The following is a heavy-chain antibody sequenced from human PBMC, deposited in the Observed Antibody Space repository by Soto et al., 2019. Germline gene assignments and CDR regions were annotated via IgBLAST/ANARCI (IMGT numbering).Heavy chain of an antibody. V-gene: IGHV1-69*01. D-gene: IGHD4-4*01. CDR2: IIPMFNIT. Sequence: QVLLVQSGAQVKNPVSSVKVSCKASGGTFISYVYNWVRQAPGQGLEWMGGIIPMFNITNFAQKFQCRITITEDESTTTAYMELSSLMSEDTAVYYCARWPTVSRPTYGMDVWGQGTTVTGSS. CDR3: ARWPTVSRPTYGMDV. CDR1: GGTFISYV. J-gene: IGHJ6*02.